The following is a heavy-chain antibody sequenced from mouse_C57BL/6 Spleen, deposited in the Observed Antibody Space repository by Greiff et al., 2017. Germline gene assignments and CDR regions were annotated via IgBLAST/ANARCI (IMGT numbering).Heavy chain of an antibody. Sequence: QVQLQQPGAELVRPGSSVKLSCKASGFTFTSYWMHWVKQRPIQGLEWIGNIAPSDSETHYNQKFKDKATLTVDKSSSTAYMQLSSLTSEDSAVYYCARSGYYGSSPWFAYWGQGTLVTVSA. CDR1: GFTFTSYW. CDR3: ARSGYYGSSPWFAY. D-gene: IGHD1-1*01. V-gene: IGHV1-52*01. CDR2: IAPSDSET. J-gene: IGHJ3*01.